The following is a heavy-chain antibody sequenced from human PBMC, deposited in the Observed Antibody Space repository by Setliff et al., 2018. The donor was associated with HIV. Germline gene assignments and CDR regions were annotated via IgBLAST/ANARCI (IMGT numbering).Heavy chain of an antibody. CDR2: IKDDGSEK. CDR3: ARSPQVTIFGIKIKPPGGPDL. Sequence: GGSLRLSCRASAFTFSDYWVTWVRQAPGRGLQWVANIKDDGSEKNYLDSIKGRFTIFRDNARNSLYLQMTSLRAEDSGVYYCARSPQVTIFGIKIKPPGGPDLWGQGTTVTVSS. J-gene: IGHJ6*02. CDR1: AFTFSDYW. D-gene: IGHD3-3*01. V-gene: IGHV3-7*01.